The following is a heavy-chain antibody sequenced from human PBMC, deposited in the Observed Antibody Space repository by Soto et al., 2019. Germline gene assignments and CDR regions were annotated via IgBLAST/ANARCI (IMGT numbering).Heavy chain of an antibody. CDR3: AKGVFRRGEAINYDFWSGHWLFDY. V-gene: IGHV3-23*01. CDR1: GFTFSSYA. J-gene: IGHJ4*02. CDR2: ISGSGGST. Sequence: AGGSLRLSCAASGFTFSSYAMSWVRQAPGKGLEWVSAISGSGGSTYYADSVKGRFTISRDNSKNTLYLQMNSLRAEDTAVYYCAKGVFRRGEAINYDFWSGHWLFDYWGQGSLVTVSS. D-gene: IGHD3-3*01.